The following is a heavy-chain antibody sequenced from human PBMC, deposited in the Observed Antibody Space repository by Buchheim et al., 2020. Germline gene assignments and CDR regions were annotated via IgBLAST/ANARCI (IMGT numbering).Heavy chain of an antibody. Sequence: EVQVLQSGGGLVQTGGSLRLSCAASGFTFSSYAMNWVRQAPGKGLEWVSSISGSGVSTFYADSVKGRITISRDNAKNSLYLQRRSLRAENTAVYFCARNNWNQSYFDYWGQGTL. D-gene: IGHD1-20*01. V-gene: IGHV3-23*01. CDR3: ARNNWNQSYFDY. J-gene: IGHJ4*02. CDR2: ISGSGVST. CDR1: GFTFSSYA.